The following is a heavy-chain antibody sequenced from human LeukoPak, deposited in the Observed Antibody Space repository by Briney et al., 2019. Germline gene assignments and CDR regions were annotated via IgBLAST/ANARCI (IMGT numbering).Heavy chain of an antibody. V-gene: IGHV4-39*02. Sequence: PSETLSLTCTVSGGSISSSSYYWGWIRQPPGKGLEWIGSIYYSGSTYYNPSLKSRVTISVDTSKNQFSLKLSSVTAADTAVYYCARDEDDLFDPWGQGTLVTVSS. CDR1: GGSISSSSYY. CDR3: ARDEDDLFDP. D-gene: IGHD3-3*01. J-gene: IGHJ5*02. CDR2: IYYSGST.